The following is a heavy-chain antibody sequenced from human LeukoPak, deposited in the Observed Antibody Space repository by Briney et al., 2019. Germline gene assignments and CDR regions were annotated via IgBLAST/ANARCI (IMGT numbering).Heavy chain of an antibody. Sequence: SQTLSLTCTVSGGSISSGSYYWSWIRQPAGKGLEWIGRIYTSGSTNYNPSLKSRVTISVDTSKNQFSLKLSSVTAADTAVYYCARSLDYLYGMDVWGQGTTVTVS. D-gene: IGHD3/OR15-3a*01. J-gene: IGHJ6*02. CDR3: ARSLDYLYGMDV. CDR1: GGSISSGSYY. CDR2: IYTSGST. V-gene: IGHV4-61*02.